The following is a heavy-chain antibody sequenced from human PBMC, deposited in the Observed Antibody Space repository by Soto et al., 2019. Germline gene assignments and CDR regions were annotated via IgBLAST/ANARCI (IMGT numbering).Heavy chain of an antibody. CDR1: GYTFTKYW. CDR2: IYPDDSDT. V-gene: IGHV5-51*01. J-gene: IGHJ4*02. CDR3: ARRDMLTGYVYFDY. Sequence: GESLKISCQASGYTFTKYWVGWVRQMPGKGLEWMGIIYPDDSDTRYSPSFQGHVTISDDKSISTAYLQWSSLKASDSATYYCARRDMLTGYVYFDYWGQGTQVTVSS. D-gene: IGHD3-9*01.